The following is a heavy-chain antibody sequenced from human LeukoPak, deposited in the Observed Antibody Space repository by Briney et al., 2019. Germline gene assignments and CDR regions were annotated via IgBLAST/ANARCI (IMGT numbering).Heavy chain of an antibody. CDR2: ISYDGSNK. Sequence: PGGSLRLSCAASGFTFSSYAMHWVRQAPGKGLEWVAVISYDGSNKYYADSVKGRFTISRDNSKNTLYLQMNSLRAEDTAVYYCASYSSTDYWGQGTLVTVSS. CDR3: ASYSSTDY. D-gene: IGHD6-13*01. J-gene: IGHJ4*02. V-gene: IGHV3-30*01. CDR1: GFTFSSYA.